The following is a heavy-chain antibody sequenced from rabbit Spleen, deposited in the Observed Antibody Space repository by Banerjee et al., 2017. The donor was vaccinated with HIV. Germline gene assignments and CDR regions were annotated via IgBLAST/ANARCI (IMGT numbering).Heavy chain of an antibody. Sequence: QEQLEESGGDLVKPEGSLTLACTASGFTISSSYWICWVRQAPGKGLEWIGIIYAAKGSTDYASWVNGRFTISSDNAQSTVDLKMTSLTAADTATYFCARAIVPWLGLTRLDLWGPGTLVTVS. CDR3: ARAIVPWLGLTRLDL. CDR2: IYAAKGST. CDR1: GFTISSSYW. D-gene: IGHD4-1*01. V-gene: IGHV1S45*01. J-gene: IGHJ3*01.